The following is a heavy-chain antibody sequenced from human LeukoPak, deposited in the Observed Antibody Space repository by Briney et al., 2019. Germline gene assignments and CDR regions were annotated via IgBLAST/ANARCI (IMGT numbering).Heavy chain of an antibody. CDR3: ASGGPYYDFDY. Sequence: ASVRVSCKASGYTFTTYYIHWVRQAPGQGLEWVGIINPSGGYTNYAQKFQGRATMTRDTSTSTVYMEVSSLRSEDTAVYYCASGGPYYDFDYWGQGTLVTVSS. V-gene: IGHV1-46*01. CDR2: INPSGGYT. J-gene: IGHJ4*02. CDR1: GYTFTTYY. D-gene: IGHD3-3*01.